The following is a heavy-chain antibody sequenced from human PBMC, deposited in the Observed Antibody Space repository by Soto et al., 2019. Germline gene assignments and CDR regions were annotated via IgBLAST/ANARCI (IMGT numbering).Heavy chain of an antibody. D-gene: IGHD3-3*01. CDR3: AKDGSHSGYYTFFDY. V-gene: IGHV3-23*01. CDR2: ISGSGGST. Sequence: GGSLRLSCAASGFTFSSYAMSWVRQAPGKGLEWVSAISGSGGSTYYADSVKGRFTISRDNSKNTLYLQMNSLRAEDPAVYYCAKDGSHSGYYTFFDYWGQGTLVTVSS. J-gene: IGHJ4*02. CDR1: GFTFSSYA.